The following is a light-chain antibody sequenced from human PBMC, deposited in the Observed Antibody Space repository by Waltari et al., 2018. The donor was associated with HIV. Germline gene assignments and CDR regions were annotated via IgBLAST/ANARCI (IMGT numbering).Light chain of an antibody. J-gene: IGLJ2*01. CDR2: EVS. V-gene: IGLV2-14*03. CDR1: TSDVGGYNS. CDR3: SSYTSSDTVV. Sequence: QSALTQPASVSGSPGPSITIPCTGTTSDVGGYNSVSWYQQHPAKAPKLVILEVSSRPSGVSNRFSGSKSGNTASLTISGLQAEDEAYYYCSSYTSSDTVVFGGGTKVTVL.